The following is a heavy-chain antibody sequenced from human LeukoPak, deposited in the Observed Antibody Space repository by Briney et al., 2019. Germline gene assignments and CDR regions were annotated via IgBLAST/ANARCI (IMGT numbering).Heavy chain of an antibody. CDR1: GFTFSSYA. V-gene: IGHV3-23*01. Sequence: GGSLRLSCAASGFTFSSYAMSWVRQAPGEGLEWVSSISGSGGSPYYADSVKGRFTISRDDSKNTLYLQMNSLRAEDTAVYYCATHIVVVTANLDYWGQGTLVTVSS. J-gene: IGHJ4*02. CDR2: ISGSGGSP. D-gene: IGHD2-21*02. CDR3: ATHIVVVTANLDY.